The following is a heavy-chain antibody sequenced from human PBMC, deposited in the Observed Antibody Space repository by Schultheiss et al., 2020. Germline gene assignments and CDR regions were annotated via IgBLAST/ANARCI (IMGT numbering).Heavy chain of an antibody. CDR3: ARGSVAGFDY. V-gene: IGHV4-61*02. CDR1: GGSISSGSYY. J-gene: IGHJ4*02. Sequence: SETLSLTCTVSGGSISSGSYYWSWIRQPAGKGLEWIGRIYTSGSTNYNPSLKSRVTMSVDTSKNQFSLKLSSVTAADTAVYYCARGSVAGFDYWGQGTLVTVSS. D-gene: IGHD6-19*01. CDR2: IYTSGST.